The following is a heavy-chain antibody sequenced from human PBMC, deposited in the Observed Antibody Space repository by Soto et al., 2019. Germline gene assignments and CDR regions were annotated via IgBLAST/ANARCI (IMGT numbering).Heavy chain of an antibody. D-gene: IGHD3-16*01. CDR2: ISYDGSNK. V-gene: IGHV3-30-3*01. CDR1: RFTFSSYA. CDR3: ARDSFGGGSGPRFDY. J-gene: IGHJ4*02. Sequence: QVQLVESGGGVVQPGRSLRLSCAASRFTFSSYAMHWVRQAPGKGLEWVAVISYDGSNKYYADSVKGRFTISRDNSKNTLYLQMNSLRAEDTAVYYCARDSFGGGSGPRFDYWGQGTLVTVSS.